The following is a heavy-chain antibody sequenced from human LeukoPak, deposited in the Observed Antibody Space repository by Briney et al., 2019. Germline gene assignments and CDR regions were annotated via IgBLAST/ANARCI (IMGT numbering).Heavy chain of an antibody. CDR1: GYTFTGYY. CDR3: ARSSGSYWIFGY. Sequence: ASVKVSCKASGYTFTGYYMHWVRQAPGQGLEWMGWINPNSGGTNYAQKFQGRVTMTRDTSISTAYMELSRLRSDDTAVYYCARSSGSYWIFGYWGQGTLVTVSS. CDR2: INPNSGGT. D-gene: IGHD1-26*01. V-gene: IGHV1-2*02. J-gene: IGHJ4*02.